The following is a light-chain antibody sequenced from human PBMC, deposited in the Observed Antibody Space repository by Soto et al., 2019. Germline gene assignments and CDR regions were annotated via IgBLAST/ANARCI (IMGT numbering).Light chain of an antibody. CDR1: QSINNW. J-gene: IGKJ1*01. Sequence: DIQMTQSPSTLSASIGDRVTITCRASQSINNWLAWYQQKPGKAPNLLIFDASSLEGGVPSRFSGSGSGTEFTLTISSLQRDDFATYFCQHYNSHSPPWTFGQGTKVDIK. CDR3: QHYNSHSPPWT. CDR2: DAS. V-gene: IGKV1-5*01.